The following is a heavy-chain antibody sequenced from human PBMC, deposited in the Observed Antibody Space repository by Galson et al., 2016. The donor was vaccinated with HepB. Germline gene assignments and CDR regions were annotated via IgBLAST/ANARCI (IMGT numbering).Heavy chain of an antibody. J-gene: IGHJ6*02. D-gene: IGHD6-13*01. Sequence: GGTFSTYAFSWVRQAPGQGLEWLGRSIPILSMANYAEKFQGRVTITADISARTAYMELSSLRSEDTAVYYCARDAVAVVGTLHFYYYGMDVWGQGTTVTVSS. CDR1: GGTFSTYA. CDR2: SIPILSMA. CDR3: ARDAVAVVGTLHFYYYGMDV. V-gene: IGHV1-69*04.